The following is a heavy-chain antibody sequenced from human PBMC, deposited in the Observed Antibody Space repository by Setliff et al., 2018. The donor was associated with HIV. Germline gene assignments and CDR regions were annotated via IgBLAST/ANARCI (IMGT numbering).Heavy chain of an antibody. Sequence: SETLSLTCAIFGGSFTDYYCWSWVHQSPGKGLEWIGEIDHSGIINYNPSLKSRVTMSVDTSKRQFSLNLTSVTAADTAIYYCARERLSPRGFFFSYIDVWGKGTPVTVSS. CDR2: IDHSGII. CDR1: GGSFTDYY. V-gene: IGHV4-34*01. CDR3: ARERLSPRGFFFSYIDV. D-gene: IGHD1-26*01. J-gene: IGHJ6*04.